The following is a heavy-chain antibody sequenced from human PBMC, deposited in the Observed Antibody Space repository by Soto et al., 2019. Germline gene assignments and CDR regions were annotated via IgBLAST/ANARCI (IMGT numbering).Heavy chain of an antibody. J-gene: IGHJ6*02. CDR2: ISAYNGNT. CDR3: ASWGVSDYDYYYYGMDV. CDR1: GYTFTSYG. D-gene: IGHD4-17*01. V-gene: IGHV1-18*04. Sequence: QVQLVQSGAEVKKPGASVKVSCKASGYTFTSYGISWVRQAPGQGLEWMGWISAYNGNTNYAQKLQGRVTMTTDTSTSTAYMELRSLRSDDTAVYYCASWGVSDYDYYYYGMDVWGQGTTVTVSS.